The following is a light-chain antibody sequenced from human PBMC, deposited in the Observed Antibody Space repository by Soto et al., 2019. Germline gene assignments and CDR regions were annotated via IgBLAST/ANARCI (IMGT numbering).Light chain of an antibody. V-gene: IGKV3-20*01. CDR2: RVS. CDR1: QTITT. Sequence: ETVMTQSPATLSVSPGERATLSCRASQTITTLAWYQRKPGQAPRLLIYRVSSRATGVPDRFSGSGSGTDYTLTISRLEPEDFAVYYCQQYGNLPLTFGGGTKVDIK. CDR3: QQYGNLPLT. J-gene: IGKJ4*01.